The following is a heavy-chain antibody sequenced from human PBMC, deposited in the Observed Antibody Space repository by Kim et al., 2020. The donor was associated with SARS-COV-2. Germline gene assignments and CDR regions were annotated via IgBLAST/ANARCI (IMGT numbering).Heavy chain of an antibody. CDR1: GFTFSSND. Sequence: GGSLRLSCAASGFTFSSNDMQCVSQTTRKILECVAAIGIVGHTYSPCSVKGRCTISRENAKNSLYLQMNSLRAGDTAVYYCARAPVYSSSWYAHYYYYYGMDVWGQGTTVTVSS. CDR2: IGIVGHT. V-gene: IGHV3-13*01. D-gene: IGHD6-13*01. CDR3: ARAPVYSSSWYAHYYYYYGMDV. J-gene: IGHJ6*02.